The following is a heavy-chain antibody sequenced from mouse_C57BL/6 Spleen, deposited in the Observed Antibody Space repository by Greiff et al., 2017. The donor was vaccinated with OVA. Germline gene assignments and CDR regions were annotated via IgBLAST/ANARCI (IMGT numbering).Heavy chain of an antibody. D-gene: IGHD1-1*01. CDR3: TGDHGSSYGGSWFAY. CDR1: GFNIKDDY. Sequence: EVQLQQSGAELVRPGASVKLSCTASGFNIKDDYMHWVKQRPEQGLEWIGWIDPENGDTEYASKFQGKATITADTSSNTAYLQLSSLTSEDTAVYYCTGDHGSSYGGSWFAYWGQGTLVTVSA. J-gene: IGHJ3*01. CDR2: IDPENGDT. V-gene: IGHV14-4*01.